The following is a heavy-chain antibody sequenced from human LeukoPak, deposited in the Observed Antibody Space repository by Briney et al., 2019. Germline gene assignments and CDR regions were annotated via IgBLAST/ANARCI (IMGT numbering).Heavy chain of an antibody. D-gene: IGHD4-17*01. CDR1: GLTFSDFY. Sequence: GGSLRLSCAASGLTFSDFYMTWVRQAPGKGLEWDSYVSSSGSTTYYADSVKGRFTISRDNAKNSLYLQMNSLRAEDTAVYYCARVARDDYGDSTHHYFNYWGQGTLVTVSS. V-gene: IGHV3-11*01. J-gene: IGHJ4*02. CDR2: VSSSGSTT. CDR3: ARVARDDYGDSTHHYFNY.